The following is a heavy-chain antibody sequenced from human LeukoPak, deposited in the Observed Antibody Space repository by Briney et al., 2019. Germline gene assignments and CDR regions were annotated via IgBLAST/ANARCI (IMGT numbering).Heavy chain of an antibody. D-gene: IGHD1-26*01. CDR3: AGAWSRVDGFDI. CDR1: GFIFNTYV. CDR2: IRYDGSNK. J-gene: IGHJ3*02. V-gene: IGHV3-30*02. Sequence: GGSLRLSCAASGFIFNTYVMHWVRQAPGKGLEWLAFIRYDGSNKNYADSVKGRFTISRDNAKNSLYLQMNSLRTEDTAIYYCAGAWSRVDGFDIWGQGTMVTVSS.